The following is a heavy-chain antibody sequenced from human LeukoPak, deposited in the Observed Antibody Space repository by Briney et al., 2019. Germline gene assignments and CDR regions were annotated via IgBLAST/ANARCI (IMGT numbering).Heavy chain of an antibody. J-gene: IGHJ3*01. V-gene: IGHV3-66*01. Sequence: GGSLRLSCAASGFTFSSYAMPWVRQAPGKGLEWVSTIYSSGTTHYAGSVRDRFSISRDSSENTLFLQMNNLRAEDTALYYCAREGSGRQAFDLWGRGTMVTVSS. CDR3: AREGSGRQAFDL. D-gene: IGHD1-26*01. CDR2: IYSSGTT. CDR1: GFTFSSYA.